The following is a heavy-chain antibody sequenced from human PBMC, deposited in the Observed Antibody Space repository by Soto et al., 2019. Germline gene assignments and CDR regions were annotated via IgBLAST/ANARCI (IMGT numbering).Heavy chain of an antibody. V-gene: IGHV4-38-2*01. J-gene: IGHJ4*02. CDR2: IYHSGST. D-gene: IGHD6-13*01. Sequence: SETLSLTCAVSGYSISSGYYWGWIRQPPGKGLEWIGSIYHSGSTYYNPSLKSRVTISVDTSKNQFSLRRGSVTDFATAMNYCARDLLASCCWYQHDNWGQGTLVTVSS. CDR1: GYSISSGYY. CDR3: ARDLLASCCWYQHDN.